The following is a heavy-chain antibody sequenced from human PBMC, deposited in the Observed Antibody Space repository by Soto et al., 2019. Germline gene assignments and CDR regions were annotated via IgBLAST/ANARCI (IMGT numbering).Heavy chain of an antibody. V-gene: IGHV4-30-2*01. CDR3: ARLHGSSWSLGY. J-gene: IGHJ4*02. CDR2: IYHSGST. CDR1: GGSISSGGYS. D-gene: IGHD6-13*01. Sequence: PSETLSLTCAVSGGSISSGGYSWSWIRQPPGKGLEWIGYIYHSGSTYYNPSLKSRVTISVDRSKNQFSLKLSSVTAADTAVYYCARLHGSSWSLGYWGQGTLVTVSS.